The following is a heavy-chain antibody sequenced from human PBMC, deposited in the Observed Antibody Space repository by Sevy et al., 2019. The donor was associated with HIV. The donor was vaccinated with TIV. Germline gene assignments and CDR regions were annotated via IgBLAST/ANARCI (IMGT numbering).Heavy chain of an antibody. Sequence: SGPTLVIPTQTLTLTCTFSGFSLSTSGVGVGWIRQPPGKALEWLGLIYWNDDKRYSPSLKSRLTITKDTSKNQVVLTMTNMDPVDTATYYCARTQLVRGGFDYWGQGTLVTVSS. J-gene: IGHJ4*02. V-gene: IGHV2-5*01. CDR1: GFSLSTSGVG. CDR3: ARTQLVRGGFDY. CDR2: IYWNDDK. D-gene: IGHD6-13*01.